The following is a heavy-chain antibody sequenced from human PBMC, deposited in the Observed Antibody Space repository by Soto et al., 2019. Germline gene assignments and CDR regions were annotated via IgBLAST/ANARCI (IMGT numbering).Heavy chain of an antibody. CDR3: ARVAYNWKRDFDS. CDR1: GGSINSGGYY. V-gene: IGHV4-31*03. CDR2: IYYSGKT. Sequence: SETLSVTCTVSGGSINSGGYYWSWIRQNPGKGLEWIGYIYYSGKTYYNPSLKSRVTISLDTSKNQFSLDLSSVTAADTAVYYCARVAYNWKRDFDSWGQGTLVTVSS. J-gene: IGHJ4*02. D-gene: IGHD1-20*01.